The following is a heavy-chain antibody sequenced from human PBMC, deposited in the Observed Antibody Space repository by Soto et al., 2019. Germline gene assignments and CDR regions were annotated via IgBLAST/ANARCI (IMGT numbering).Heavy chain of an antibody. V-gene: IGHV1-18*01. CDR3: ARVDTIFGVVTSYYFDY. CDR2: ISAYNGNT. D-gene: IGHD3-3*01. J-gene: IGHJ4*02. Sequence: GASVKVSCKASGYTFTSYGISWVRQAPGQGLEWMGWISAYNGNTNYAQKLQGRVTMTTDTSTSTAYMELRSLRSDDTAVYYCARVDTIFGVVTSYYFDYWGQGTLVTVSS. CDR1: GYTFTSYG.